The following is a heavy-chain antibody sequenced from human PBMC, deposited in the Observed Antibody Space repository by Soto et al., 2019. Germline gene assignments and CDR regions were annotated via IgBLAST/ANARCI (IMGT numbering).Heavy chain of an antibody. Sequence: ASVKVSCKASGYTFTSYAMHWVRQAPGQRLEWMGWINAGNGNTKYSQKFQGRVTITRDTSASTAYMELSSLRSEDTAAYYCARGSYYDLWAFDIWGQGTMVTVS. CDR3: ARGSYYDLWAFDI. CDR1: GYTFTSYA. CDR2: INAGNGNT. J-gene: IGHJ3*02. V-gene: IGHV1-3*01. D-gene: IGHD1-26*01.